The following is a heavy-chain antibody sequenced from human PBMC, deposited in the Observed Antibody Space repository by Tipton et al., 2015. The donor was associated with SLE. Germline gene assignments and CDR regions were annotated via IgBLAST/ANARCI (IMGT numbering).Heavy chain of an antibody. CDR2: IHSSGTT. CDR1: GGAVIHNY. CDR3: AREGLHYDILTGLLGRGYSFDH. V-gene: IGHV4-59*02. D-gene: IGHD3-9*01. J-gene: IGHJ5*02. Sequence: LRLSCSVSGGAVIHNYWSWIRQPPGKGLEWIGYIHSSGTTKYNSSLRSRVTISVDTSKNQFSLRLTSVTAADAAVYYCAREGLHYDILTGLLGRGYSFDHWGQGALVTVSS.